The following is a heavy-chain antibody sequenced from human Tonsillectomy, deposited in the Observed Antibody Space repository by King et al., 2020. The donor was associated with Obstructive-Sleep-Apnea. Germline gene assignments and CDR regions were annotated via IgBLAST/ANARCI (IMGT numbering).Heavy chain of an antibody. Sequence: VQLVESGAAVKKPGASVRVSCKASGYTFTSYGISWVRQAPGQGLEWMGWISGYNGNTNHAQKFKDRVTMTTDTSTSTAYMEVRSLRSDDTAVYYCARDEAHDSSGYYYPGDYWGQGTLVTVSS. CDR3: ARDEAHDSSGYYYPGDY. J-gene: IGHJ4*02. D-gene: IGHD3-22*01. CDR1: GYTFTSYG. V-gene: IGHV1-18*01. CDR2: ISGYNGNT.